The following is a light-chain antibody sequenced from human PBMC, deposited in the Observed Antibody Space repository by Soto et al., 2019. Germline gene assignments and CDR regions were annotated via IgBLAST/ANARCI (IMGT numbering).Light chain of an antibody. CDR2: AAS. Sequence: DIQMTQSPSSLSASVGDRVTITCRASQSISSYLNWYQQKPGKAPKLLIDAASSLQIGVPSRFSGSGSGTDFTLTISSLQPEDCATYYCQQRYSTPLTFGGGTKLEIK. CDR1: QSISSY. CDR3: QQRYSTPLT. V-gene: IGKV1-39*01. J-gene: IGKJ4*01.